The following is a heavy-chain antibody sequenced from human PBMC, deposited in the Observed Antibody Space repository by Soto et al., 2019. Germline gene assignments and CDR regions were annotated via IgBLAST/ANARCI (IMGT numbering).Heavy chain of an antibody. Sequence: PGESLKIFCKGSGYSFTSYWISWVRQMPGKCLEWMGRVDPSDSYTNYSPSFQGHVTISADKSISTAYLQWSSLKASDTAMYYCARPGTTSSGYYYDGMDVWGQGTTVTVSS. CDR2: VDPSDSYT. D-gene: IGHD1-7*01. J-gene: IGHJ6*02. CDR1: GYSFTSYW. CDR3: ARPGTTSSGYYYDGMDV. V-gene: IGHV5-10-1*01.